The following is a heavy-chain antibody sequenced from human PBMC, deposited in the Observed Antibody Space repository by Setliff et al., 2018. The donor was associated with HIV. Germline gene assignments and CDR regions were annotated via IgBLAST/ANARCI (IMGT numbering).Heavy chain of an antibody. CDR1: GYTFTSYD. J-gene: IGHJ5*02. CDR3: ARGLTYYNFWSGYRSNWFDP. CDR2: MNPNSGNT. Sequence: ASVKVSCKASGYTFTSYDINWVRQATGQGLEWMGWMNPNSGNTGYAQKFQGRVTMTRNTSISTAYMELSSLRSEDTAVYYCARGLTYYNFWSGYRSNWFDPWGQGTLVTSPQ. V-gene: IGHV1-8*02. D-gene: IGHD3-3*01.